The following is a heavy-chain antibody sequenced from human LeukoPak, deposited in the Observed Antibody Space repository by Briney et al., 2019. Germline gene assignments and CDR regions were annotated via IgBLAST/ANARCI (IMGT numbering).Heavy chain of an antibody. CDR1: GYTFTSYG. Sequence: AASVKVSRKASGYTFTSYGISRVRQAPGQGLEWMGWISAYNGNTNYAQKLQGRVTMTTDTSTSTAYMELRSLRSDDTAVYYCARDLGYSSGWSGGYWGQGTLVTVSS. CDR3: ARDLGYSSGWSGGY. J-gene: IGHJ4*02. V-gene: IGHV1-18*01. CDR2: ISAYNGNT. D-gene: IGHD6-19*01.